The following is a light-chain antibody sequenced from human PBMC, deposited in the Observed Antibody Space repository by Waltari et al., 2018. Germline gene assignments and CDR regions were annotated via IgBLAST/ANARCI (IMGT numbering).Light chain of an antibody. CDR3: QQHYISRT. CDR2: WAS. V-gene: IGKV4-1*01. J-gene: IGKJ1*01. Sequence: DIVMTQSPNSLAVSLGERATINCKSSQSVLYNTTNKNYLAWYQQKPGHPPKLLIYWASTRESGVPDRFSGSGSGTDFTLSISSLQAEDVAVYYCQQHYISRTFGQGTRVEIK. CDR1: QSVLYNTTNKNY.